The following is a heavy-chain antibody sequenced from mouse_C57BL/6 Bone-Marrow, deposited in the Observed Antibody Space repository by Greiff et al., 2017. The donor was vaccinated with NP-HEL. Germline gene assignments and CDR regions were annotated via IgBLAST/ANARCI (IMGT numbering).Heavy chain of an antibody. CDR2: IDPENGDT. Sequence: EVQLQQSGAELVRPGASVKLSCTASGFNIKDDYMHWVKQRPEQGLEWIGWIDPENGDTEYASKFQGKATITADTSSNTAYLQLSSLTSEDTAVYYCTTDYAPHYFDYWGKGTTLTVSS. CDR3: TTDYAPHYFDY. V-gene: IGHV14-4*01. D-gene: IGHD1-1*01. CDR1: GFNIKDDY. J-gene: IGHJ2*01.